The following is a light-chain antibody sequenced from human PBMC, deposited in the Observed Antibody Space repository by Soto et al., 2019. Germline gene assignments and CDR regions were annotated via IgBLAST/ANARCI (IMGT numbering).Light chain of an antibody. Sequence: QSVLTQPASVSGSPGQSITISCTGTSSDVGGYDYVSWYQQHPGRAPKLMIFEVSNRPSGISNRFSGSKSGNTASLTISGLQAEDEADYYCSSFTRTSTQVLGGGTKVTVL. CDR2: EVS. CDR1: SSDVGGYDY. V-gene: IGLV2-14*01. J-gene: IGLJ3*02. CDR3: SSFTRTSTQV.